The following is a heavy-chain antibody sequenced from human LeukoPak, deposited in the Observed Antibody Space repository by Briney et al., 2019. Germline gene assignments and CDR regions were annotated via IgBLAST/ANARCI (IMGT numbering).Heavy chain of an antibody. Sequence: SETLSLTCTVSGGSINGYYWSWIRQPPGKGLEWIGYIYFSGSTNYNPSLKSRVTISIDTSKNQFSLRLSSVTAADTAVYYCARHEAVAGSNFDYWGQGTLVTVSS. D-gene: IGHD6-19*01. CDR3: ARHEAVAGSNFDY. CDR1: GGSINGYY. CDR2: IYFSGST. J-gene: IGHJ4*02. V-gene: IGHV4-59*08.